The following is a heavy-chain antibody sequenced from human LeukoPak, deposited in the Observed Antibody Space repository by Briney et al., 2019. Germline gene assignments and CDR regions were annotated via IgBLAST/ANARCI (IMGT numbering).Heavy chain of an antibody. CDR2: IYSGGST. CDR1: GFSLYSYA. D-gene: IGHD3-10*01. J-gene: IGHJ4*02. V-gene: IGHV3-66*01. CDR3: ARGTVTMVDY. Sequence: PGGSLRLSCAASGFSLYSYAVNWVRQAPGRGLEWVSVIYSGGSTYYADSVKGRFTISRDNSKNTLFLQMNSLRAGDTAVYYCARGTVTMVDYWGQGTLVTVSS.